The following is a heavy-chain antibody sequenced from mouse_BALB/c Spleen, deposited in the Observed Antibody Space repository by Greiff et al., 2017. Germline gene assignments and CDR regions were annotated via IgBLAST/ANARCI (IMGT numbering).Heavy chain of an antibody. CDR2: ISSGSSTI. Sequence: EVKLMESGGGLVQPGGSRKLSCAAAGFTFSSFGMHWVGQAPEKGLEWVAYISSGSSTIYYADTVKGRFTISRDNPKNTLFLQMTSLRSEDTAMYYCASSITTVVAHFDFWGQGTTLSVSS. D-gene: IGHD1-1*01. J-gene: IGHJ2*01. CDR3: ASSITTVVAHFDF. V-gene: IGHV5-17*02. CDR1: GFTFSSFG.